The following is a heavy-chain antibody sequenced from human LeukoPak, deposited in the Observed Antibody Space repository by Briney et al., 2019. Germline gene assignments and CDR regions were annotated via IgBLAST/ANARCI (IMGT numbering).Heavy chain of an antibody. CDR3: ARGVIVPAIVADYYTYMDV. D-gene: IGHD2-2*01. J-gene: IGHJ6*03. CDR1: GYSISSNYY. V-gene: IGHV4-38-2*01. CDR2: IYHRGNT. Sequence: SETLSLTCAVSGYSISSNYYWGWIRQPPGKGLEWIGVIYHRGNTDYNPSLQSRVTISIDTSKNDFSLKVNSVTAADTAVYYCARGVIVPAIVADYYTYMDVWGRGISVTVSS.